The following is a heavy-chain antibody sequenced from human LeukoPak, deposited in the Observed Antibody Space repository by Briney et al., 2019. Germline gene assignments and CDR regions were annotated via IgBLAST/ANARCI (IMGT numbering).Heavy chain of an antibody. CDR3: ARFEDRRGLDP. J-gene: IGHJ5*02. V-gene: IGHV4-34*01. Sequence: SETLSLTCAVYGGSFSGYYWSWIRRPPGKGLEWIGEINHSGSTNCNPSLKSRVTISVDTSKNQFSLKLSSVTAADTAVYYCARFEDRRGLDPWGQGTLVTVSS. D-gene: IGHD3-16*01. CDR1: GGSFSGYY. CDR2: INHSGST.